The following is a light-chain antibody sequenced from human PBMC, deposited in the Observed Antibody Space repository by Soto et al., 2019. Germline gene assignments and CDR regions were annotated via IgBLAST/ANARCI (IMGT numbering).Light chain of an antibody. CDR1: NSDVGAYEF. Sequence: QSALTQPASVSGSLGQSITIACTGTNSDVGAYEFVSWYRHHPGKAPQLIIYEVSNRPSGVSNRFSGSKSGNTASLTISGLQAEDEANYYCCSYSSSSTLVFGTGTKVTVL. CDR2: EVS. V-gene: IGLV2-14*01. CDR3: CSYSSSSTLV. J-gene: IGLJ1*01.